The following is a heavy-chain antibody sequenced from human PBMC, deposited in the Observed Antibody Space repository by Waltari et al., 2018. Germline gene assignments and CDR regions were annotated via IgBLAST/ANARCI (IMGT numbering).Heavy chain of an antibody. D-gene: IGHD2-2*01. J-gene: IGHJ6*02. V-gene: IGHV3-30*04. CDR3: ARDYCYRTSCHGMDV. Sequence: QVQLVESGGGVVKHGRSMRLSCAASAFTFRSYAMHWDRQAPGKGLEGVAVIAYKEVNKYYLEAVKGRFTISRDNSRNTLFLQMNSLSADDTAVYYCARDYCYRTSCHGMDVWGQGTTVTVSS. CDR1: AFTFRSYA. CDR2: IAYKEVNK.